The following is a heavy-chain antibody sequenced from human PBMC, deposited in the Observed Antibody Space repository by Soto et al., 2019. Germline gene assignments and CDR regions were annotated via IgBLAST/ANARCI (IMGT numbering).Heavy chain of an antibody. D-gene: IGHD3-10*01. V-gene: IGHV3-33*01. Sequence: QVQLVESGGGVVQPGRSLRLSCAASGFTFSSYGMHWVRQAPGKGLEWVAVIWYDGSNKYYADSVKGRFTISRDNSKNTLYLQMNSLRAEDTAVYYCARGPELLWFGDVPDYWGQGTLVTVSS. CDR2: IWYDGSNK. J-gene: IGHJ4*02. CDR3: ARGPELLWFGDVPDY. CDR1: GFTFSSYG.